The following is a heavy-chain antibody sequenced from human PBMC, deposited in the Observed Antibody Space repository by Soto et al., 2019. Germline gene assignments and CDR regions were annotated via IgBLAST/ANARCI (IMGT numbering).Heavy chain of an antibody. V-gene: IGHV4-59*01. J-gene: IGHJ4*02. CDR3: ARTHAYGDYLIPYYFAY. Sequence: QVQLQESGPGLVKPSETLSLTCTVSGGSISSYYWSWIRQPPGKGLEWIGYIYYSGSTNYNPSLKSRVTISVDTSKNQFSLKLSSVTAADTAVYYCARTHAYGDYLIPYYFAYWGQGTLVTVSS. CDR1: GGSISSYY. CDR2: IYYSGST. D-gene: IGHD4-17*01.